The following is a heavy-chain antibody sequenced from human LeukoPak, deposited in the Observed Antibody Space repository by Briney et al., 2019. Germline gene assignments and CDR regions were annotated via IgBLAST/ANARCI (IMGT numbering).Heavy chain of an antibody. V-gene: IGHV4-39*01. CDR2: IYYSGST. CDR1: GFTFSSYA. J-gene: IGHJ4*02. Sequence: GSLRLSCAASGFTFSSYAMSWVRQPPGKGLEWIGSIYYSGSTYYNPSLKSRVTISVDTSKNQFSLKLSSVTAADTAVYYCASIPQLWNLPHYWGQGTLVTVSS. D-gene: IGHD5-18*01. CDR3: ASIPQLWNLPHY.